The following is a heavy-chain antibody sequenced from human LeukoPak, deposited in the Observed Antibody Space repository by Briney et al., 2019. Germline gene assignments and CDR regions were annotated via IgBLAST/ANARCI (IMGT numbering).Heavy chain of an antibody. CDR2: IYSGGSA. J-gene: IGHJ4*02. D-gene: IGHD1-1*01. Sequence: GGSLRLSCAASGFTVSSNYITWVRQAPGKGLEWVSLIYSGGSAYYADSVKGRFTISRDNSKNTLYLQMKSLRAEDTAVYYCARDIPLNDWGQGTLVTVSS. V-gene: IGHV3-66*01. CDR1: GFTVSSNY. CDR3: ARDIPLND.